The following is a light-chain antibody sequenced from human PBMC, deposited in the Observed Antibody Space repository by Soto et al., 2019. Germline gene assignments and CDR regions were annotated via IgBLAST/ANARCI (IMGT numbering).Light chain of an antibody. CDR1: SSDVGGYNY. J-gene: IGLJ2*01. V-gene: IGLV2-14*01. CDR3: SSYSFSGTPLL. CDR2: DVS. Sequence: QSALTQPASVSGSPGQSITISCTGTSSDVGGYNYVSCYQQHPGRAPKLMSYDVSNRPSGVSNRFSGSKSGNTASLTISGLQAEDEAEYYCSSYSFSGTPLLFGGGTKLTVL.